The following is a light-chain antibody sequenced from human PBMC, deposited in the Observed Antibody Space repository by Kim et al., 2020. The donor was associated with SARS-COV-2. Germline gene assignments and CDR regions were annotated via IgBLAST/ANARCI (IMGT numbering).Light chain of an antibody. CDR2: DSS. Sequence: DIQMTQSPSSLSASVGDRVTITCRASHRIGTSLNWYQHKPGRAPKLLIYDSSKLQTGVSSRFSGSGVGSDFIFTISGLQPEDIGTYYCQHYDDIPSFTFGQGTKLEI. CDR3: QHYDDIPSFT. J-gene: IGKJ2*01. V-gene: IGKV1-33*01. CDR1: HRIGTS.